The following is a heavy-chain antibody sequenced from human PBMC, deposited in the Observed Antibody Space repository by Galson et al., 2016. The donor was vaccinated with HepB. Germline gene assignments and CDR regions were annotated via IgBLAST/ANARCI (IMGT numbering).Heavy chain of an antibody. CDR3: AHRSYVWGSYS. CDR1: GFSLSTSGVG. D-gene: IGHD3-16*01. CDR2: IYRNDDK. Sequence: PALVKPTQTLTLTCTFSGFSLSTSGVGVGWIRQPPGKALEWLAVIYRNDDKRYSPSLKSRLTITKDTSKNQVVLTMTKMDPVDTAPYYCAHRSYVWGSYSWGQGTLVTVSS. J-gene: IGHJ4*02. V-gene: IGHV2-5*01.